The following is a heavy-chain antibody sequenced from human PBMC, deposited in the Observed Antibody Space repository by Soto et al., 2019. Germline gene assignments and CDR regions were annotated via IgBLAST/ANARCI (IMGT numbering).Heavy chain of an antibody. CDR3: ARDSDIVLMVPRHPPGWFDP. CDR2: IYSGGDT. CDR1: GFTISSNY. D-gene: IGHD2-8*01. V-gene: IGHV3-53*05. Sequence: GGSLRLSCLAAGFTISSNYMNWVSQTPGKGPAWVSVIYSGGDTYYVDSVRGRFTMTTDTSTSTAYMELRSLRSDDTAVYYCARDSDIVLMVPRHPPGWFDPWGQGTLVTVSS. J-gene: IGHJ5*02.